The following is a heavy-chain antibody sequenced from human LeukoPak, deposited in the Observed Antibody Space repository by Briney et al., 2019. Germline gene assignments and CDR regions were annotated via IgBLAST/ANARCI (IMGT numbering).Heavy chain of an antibody. Sequence: ASVKVACKASGYTFTSYYMHWVRQAPGQGLEWMGIINPSGGSTSYAQKFQGRVTMTRDTSTSTVYMELSSLRSEDTAVYYCARDRSLMAAGYYYCYYGMDVWGQGTTVTVSS. CDR3: ARDRSLMAAGYYYCYYGMDV. V-gene: IGHV1-46*01. J-gene: IGHJ6*02. CDR1: GYTFTSYY. D-gene: IGHD3-10*01. CDR2: INPSGGST.